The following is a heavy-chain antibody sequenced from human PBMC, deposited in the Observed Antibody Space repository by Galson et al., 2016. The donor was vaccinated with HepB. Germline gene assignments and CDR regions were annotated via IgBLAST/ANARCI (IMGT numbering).Heavy chain of an antibody. J-gene: IGHJ4*02. D-gene: IGHD1-26*01. V-gene: IGHV1-24*01. Sequence: SVKVSCKVSGYTLTELSMHWVRQAPGKGLEWMGGFAPEDGETIYAQEFQGRVTMTEDTSTDTAYTELSSLRSEDTAVYYCCSGSYYSDYWGQGTLVTVSS. CDR2: FAPEDGET. CDR3: CSGSYYSDY. CDR1: GYTLTELS.